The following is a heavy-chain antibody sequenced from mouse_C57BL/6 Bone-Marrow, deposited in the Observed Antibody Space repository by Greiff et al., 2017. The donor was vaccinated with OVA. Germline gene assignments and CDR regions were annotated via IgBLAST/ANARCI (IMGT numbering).Heavy chain of an antibody. Sequence: EVQLQQSGAELVRPGASVKLSCTASGFTFKDYDMHWVKERPEQGLEWIGWIDPENGDTEYASKFQGKATITADTASKTVYLHLSSLTSEDTAVYYCTTYRYWGQGTTLTVSS. CDR1: GFTFKDYD. CDR3: TTYRY. V-gene: IGHV14-4*01. J-gene: IGHJ2*01. CDR2: IDPENGDT.